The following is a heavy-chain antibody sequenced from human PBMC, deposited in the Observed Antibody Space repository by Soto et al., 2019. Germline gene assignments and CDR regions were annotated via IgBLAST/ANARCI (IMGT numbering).Heavy chain of an antibody. V-gene: IGHV3-21*01. CDR1: GFTFSSYS. CDR3: ARDRAKLELPLDY. J-gene: IGHJ4*02. D-gene: IGHD1-7*01. CDR2: ISSSSSYI. Sequence: EVQLVESGGGLVKPGGSLRLSCAASGFTFSSYSMNWVRQAPGKGLVWVSSISSSSSYIYYADSVKGRFTISRDNAKNSLYLQMRSLRGEDTAVYYCARDRAKLELPLDYWGQGTLVTVSS.